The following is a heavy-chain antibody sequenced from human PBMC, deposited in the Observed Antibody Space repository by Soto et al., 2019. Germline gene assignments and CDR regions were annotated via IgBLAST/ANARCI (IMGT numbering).Heavy chain of an antibody. V-gene: IGHV1-69*13. J-gene: IGHJ6*02. CDR1: GGTFSSYA. D-gene: IGHD2-8*01. CDR2: IITIFDTA. CDR3: VRGYGLMVYANHPYGMDV. Sequence: GASVKVSCKASGGTFSSYAISWVRQAPGQGLEWMGGIITIFDTANYAQKFQGRVTITADESTSTAYMEQSSLRSEDTAVYYCVRGYGLMVYANHPYGMDVWGQGTTVTVSS.